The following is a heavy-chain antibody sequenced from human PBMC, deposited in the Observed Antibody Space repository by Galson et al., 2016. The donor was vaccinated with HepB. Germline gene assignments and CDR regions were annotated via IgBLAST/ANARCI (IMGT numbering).Heavy chain of an antibody. CDR2: ISYTGTT. V-gene: IGHV4-59*01. CDR1: GDSISPYF. CDR3: ARETVHIHDTLTGPRYFDY. Sequence: SETLSLTCTVSGDSISPYFWTWIRQPPGKGLEWIGYISYTGTTKYNPSLKSRLTISIDAPRRQFSLRLSSVTAADTAVYYCARETVHIHDTLTGPRYFDYWGRGTLVTVSS. J-gene: IGHJ4*02. D-gene: IGHD3-9*01.